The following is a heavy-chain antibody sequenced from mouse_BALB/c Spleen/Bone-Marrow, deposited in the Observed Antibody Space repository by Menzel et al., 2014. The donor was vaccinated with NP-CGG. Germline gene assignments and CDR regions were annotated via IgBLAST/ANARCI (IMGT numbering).Heavy chain of an antibody. CDR2: ISNGSSTI. J-gene: IGHJ4*01. Sequence: EVHLVESRGGLVQPGGSRKLSCAASGFTFSSFGMHWVRQAPEKGLEWVAYISNGSSTIYYADTVKGRFTISRDNPKNTLFLQMTSLRSEDTAMYYCARKGAMITHYYAMDYWGQGTSVTVSS. D-gene: IGHD2-4*01. CDR1: GFTFSSFG. V-gene: IGHV5-17*02. CDR3: ARKGAMITHYYAMDY.